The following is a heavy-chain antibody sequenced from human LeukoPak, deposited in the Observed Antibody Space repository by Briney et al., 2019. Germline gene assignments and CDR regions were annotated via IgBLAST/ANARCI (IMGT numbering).Heavy chain of an antibody. J-gene: IGHJ4*02. Sequence: GGSLRLSCAASRFTFEDYAMHWVRQAPGKGLEWVSGISWNSGNVGYADSVKGRFTISRDNAKNSLYLQMNSLRPEDTALYYCAKGYCSSTSCTLDYWGQGTLVTVSS. CDR1: RFTFEDYA. CDR3: AKGYCSSTSCTLDY. V-gene: IGHV3-9*01. D-gene: IGHD2-2*01. CDR2: ISWNSGNV.